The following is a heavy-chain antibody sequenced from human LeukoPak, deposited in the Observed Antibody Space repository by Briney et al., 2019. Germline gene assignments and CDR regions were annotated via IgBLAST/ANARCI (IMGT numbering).Heavy chain of an antibody. CDR3: ARRYCTNGVCYDDRGAFDV. CDR2: IIPIFGTA. CDR1: GGTFSNYA. J-gene: IGHJ3*01. V-gene: IGHV1-69*06. D-gene: IGHD2-8*01. Sequence: SVKVSCKASGGTFSNYAISWVRQAPGQGLEWMGGIIPIFGTANYAQKFQGRVTITADKSTSTAYMELSSLKSEETAVYYCARRYCTNGVCYDDRGAFDVWGQGTMVTVSS.